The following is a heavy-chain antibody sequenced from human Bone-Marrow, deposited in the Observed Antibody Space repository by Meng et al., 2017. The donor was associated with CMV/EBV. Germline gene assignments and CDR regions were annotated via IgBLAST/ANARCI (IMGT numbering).Heavy chain of an antibody. Sequence: GSLRLSCAVYGGSFSGYYWSWIRQPPGKGLEWIGEINHSGSTNYNPSLKSRVIISVDTSKNQFSLKLSSVTAADTAVYYCGFDYGGRELDNWFDPWGQGTLVTVSS. CDR1: GGSFSGYY. V-gene: IGHV4-34*01. CDR3: GFDYGGRELDNWFDP. J-gene: IGHJ5*02. D-gene: IGHD4/OR15-4a*01. CDR2: INHSGST.